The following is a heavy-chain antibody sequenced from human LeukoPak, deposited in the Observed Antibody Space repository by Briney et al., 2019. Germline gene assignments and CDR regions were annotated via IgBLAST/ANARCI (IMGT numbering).Heavy chain of an antibody. CDR2: IYTSGST. J-gene: IGHJ4*02. CDR3: ASLESFFGSSGPVDY. CDR1: GGSISSGSYY. Sequence: SQTLPLTCTVSGGSISSGSYYWSWIRQPAGKGLEWIGRIYTSGSTNYNPSLKSRVTISVDTSKNQFSLKLSSVTAADTAVYYCASLESFFGSSGPVDYWGQGTLVTVSS. D-gene: IGHD6-25*01. V-gene: IGHV4-61*02.